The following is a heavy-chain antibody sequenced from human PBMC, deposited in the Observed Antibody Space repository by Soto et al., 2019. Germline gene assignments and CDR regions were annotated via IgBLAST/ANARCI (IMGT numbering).Heavy chain of an antibody. CDR2: ISGSGAGT. CDR3: ANARYCSGGSCYGLPYYYGMDV. D-gene: IGHD2-15*01. J-gene: IGHJ6*02. Sequence: EVHLLESGGGLVQPGGSLRLSCAASGFPFSSYAMSWVRQAPGKGLEWVSGISGSGAGTYYADSVQGRFTISRDNSENTLYLEMTRLRAEDTAVYYCANARYCSGGSCYGLPYYYGMDVWGQGTTVTVSS. V-gene: IGHV3-23*01. CDR1: GFPFSSYA.